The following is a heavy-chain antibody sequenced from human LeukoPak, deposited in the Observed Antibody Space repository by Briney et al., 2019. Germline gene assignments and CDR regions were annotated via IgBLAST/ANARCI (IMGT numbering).Heavy chain of an antibody. J-gene: IGHJ6*03. V-gene: IGHV3-23*01. CDR3: AKAHRRYSGYDSLYYYYMDV. CDR1: GFTVSSNY. D-gene: IGHD5-12*01. Sequence: GGSLRLSCAASGFTVSSNYMNWVRQAPGKGLEWVSGISGNSGTTYYADSVRGRFTISRDNSKNTLFLEMNTLRVEDTAVYFCAKAHRRYSGYDSLYYYYMDVWGKGTAVTVSS. CDR2: ISGNSGTT.